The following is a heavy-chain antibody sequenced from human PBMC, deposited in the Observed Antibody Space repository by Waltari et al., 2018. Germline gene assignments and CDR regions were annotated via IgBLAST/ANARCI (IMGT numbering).Heavy chain of an antibody. CDR1: GYSISSGYY. CDR3: ASVGLNGVITPASVDY. D-gene: IGHD3-10*01. J-gene: IGHJ4*02. CDR2: IYHSGST. V-gene: IGHV4-38-2*01. Sequence: QVQLQESGPGLVKPSETLSLTCAVSGYSISSGYYWGWIRQPPGKGLEWIGSIYHSGSTYYNPSLKSRVTISVDTSKNQFSLKLSSVTAADTAVYYCASVGLNGVITPASVDYWGQGTLVTVSS.